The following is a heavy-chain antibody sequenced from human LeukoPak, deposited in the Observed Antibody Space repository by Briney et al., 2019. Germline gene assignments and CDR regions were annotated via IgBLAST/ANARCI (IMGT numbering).Heavy chain of an antibody. V-gene: IGHV1-69*05. CDR2: IIPIFGTA. Sequence: SVKVSCKASGGTFSSYAISWLRQAPGQGLEWMGRIIPIFGTANCAQKFQGRVTITTDESTSTAYMELSSLRSEDTAVYYCASLHCSGGSCYFYWGQGTLVTVSS. J-gene: IGHJ4*02. CDR3: ASLHCSGGSCYFY. D-gene: IGHD2-15*01. CDR1: GGTFSSYA.